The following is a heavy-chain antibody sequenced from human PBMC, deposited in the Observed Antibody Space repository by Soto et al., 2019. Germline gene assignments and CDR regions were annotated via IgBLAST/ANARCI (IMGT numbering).Heavy chain of an antibody. Sequence: SETLSLTCTVSGDSISSGVYYWSWIRQHPEKGLEWIGFSYYSGSAYYNPSLKSRVTISADTSKNQFSLKLSSVTAADTAVYYCERVIYSSGWATFDYWGQGTLVTVSS. D-gene: IGHD6-19*01. CDR3: ERVIYSSGWATFDY. V-gene: IGHV4-31*03. CDR1: GDSISSGVYY. J-gene: IGHJ4*02. CDR2: SYYSGSA.